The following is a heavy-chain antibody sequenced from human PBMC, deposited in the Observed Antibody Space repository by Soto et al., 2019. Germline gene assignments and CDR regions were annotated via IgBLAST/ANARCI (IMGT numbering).Heavy chain of an antibody. Sequence: PGGSLTLACSASGFIYSSCATHWVRQVPGKGLEWLAVVSHDGTLYPYADSVRGRFTISRDTSASTAYMELSSLRSEDTAVYYCASPARSYFGDGFDIWGQGTMVTVSS. V-gene: IGHV3-30*03. J-gene: IGHJ3*02. CDR2: VSHDGTLY. CDR3: ASPARSYFGDGFDI. CDR1: GFIYSSCA. D-gene: IGHD2-21*01.